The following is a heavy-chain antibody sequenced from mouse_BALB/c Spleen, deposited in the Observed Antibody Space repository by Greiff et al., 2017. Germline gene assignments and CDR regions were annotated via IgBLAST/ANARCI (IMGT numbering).Heavy chain of an antibody. CDR3: AKDYYGSSFGCFFAY. CDR2: IWAGGST. Sequence: VMLVESGPGLVAPSQSLSITCTVSGFSLTSYGVHWVRQPPGKGLEWLGVIWAGGSTNYNSALMSRLSISKDNSKSQVFLKMISLQTDDTAMYSCAKDYYGSSFGCFFAYWGQGTLVTVSA. J-gene: IGHJ3*01. V-gene: IGHV2-9*02. D-gene: IGHD1-1*01. CDR1: GFSLTSYG.